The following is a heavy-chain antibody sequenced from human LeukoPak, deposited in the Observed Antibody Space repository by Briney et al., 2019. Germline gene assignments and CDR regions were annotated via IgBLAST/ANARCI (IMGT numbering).Heavy chain of an antibody. J-gene: IGHJ3*02. D-gene: IGHD1-26*01. CDR2: ISGSGGST. V-gene: IGHV3-23*01. CDR1: GFTFSSYA. Sequence: GGSLRLSCAASGFTFSSYAMSWVRQAPGKGLEWVSAISGSGGSTYYADPVKGRFTISRDNSKNTLYLQMNSLRAEDTAVYYCARTSGSYLTGAFDIWGQGTMVTVSS. CDR3: ARTSGSYLTGAFDI.